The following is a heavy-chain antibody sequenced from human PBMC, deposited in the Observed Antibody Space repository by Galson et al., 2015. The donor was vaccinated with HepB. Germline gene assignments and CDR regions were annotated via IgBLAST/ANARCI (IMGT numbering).Heavy chain of an antibody. D-gene: IGHD6-6*01. V-gene: IGHV1-69*01. Sequence: KVSCKASGGTFSSYAISWVRQAPGQGLEWMGGIIPIFGTANYAQKFQGRVTITADESTSTAYMELSSLRSEDTAVYYCARDSALIAARQGGHYYYYYMDVWGKGTTVTVSS. CDR3: ARDSALIAARQGGHYYYYYMDV. J-gene: IGHJ6*03. CDR2: IIPIFGTA. CDR1: GGTFSSYA.